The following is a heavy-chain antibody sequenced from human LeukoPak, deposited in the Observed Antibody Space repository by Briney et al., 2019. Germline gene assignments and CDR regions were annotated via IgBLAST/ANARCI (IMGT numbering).Heavy chain of an antibody. CDR3: VKDSIGRELAYFDY. CDR1: EFAFSTYV. V-gene: IGHV3-23*01. D-gene: IGHD1-7*01. J-gene: IGHJ4*02. CDR2: ISGSGGIT. Sequence: GGSLRLSCAASEFAFSTYVMSWVRQAPGKGLEWVSAISGSGGITYYADSVKGRFTISGDNSKNTLYLQMNSLRAEDTAVYYCVKDSIGRELAYFDYWGQGTLVTVSS.